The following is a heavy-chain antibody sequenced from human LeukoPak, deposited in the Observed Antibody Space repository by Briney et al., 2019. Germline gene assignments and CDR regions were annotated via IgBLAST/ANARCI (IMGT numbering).Heavy chain of an antibody. D-gene: IGHD6-25*01. CDR3: VRRFAANPRYAFDI. Sequence: SETLSLTCTVSGGSISTYYWTWIRQPPGKELECIGYIYYTGSTNYNPSLNSRVSMSVDTSKNQFSLKLNSVTAADTAVYYCVRRFAANPRYAFDIWGQGTMVTVSS. J-gene: IGHJ3*02. V-gene: IGHV4-59*08. CDR1: GGSISTYY. CDR2: IYYTGST.